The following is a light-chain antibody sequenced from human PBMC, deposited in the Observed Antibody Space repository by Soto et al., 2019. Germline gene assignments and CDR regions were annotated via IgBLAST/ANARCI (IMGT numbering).Light chain of an antibody. Sequence: QSALTQPASVSGSPGQSITISCTGTSSDVGSYNLVSWYQQHPGKAPKLMIYEGSKRPSGISSRFSGSKSGNTASLTISGLQAEDEADFYCCSYASSGTYVFGAGTKLTVL. V-gene: IGLV2-23*01. CDR2: EGS. CDR1: SSDVGSYNL. J-gene: IGLJ1*01. CDR3: CSYASSGTYV.